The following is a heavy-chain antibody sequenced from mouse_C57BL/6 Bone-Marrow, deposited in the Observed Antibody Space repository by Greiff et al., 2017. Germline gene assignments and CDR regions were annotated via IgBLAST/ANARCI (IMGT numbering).Heavy chain of an antibody. Sequence: VHVKQSGAELVRPGASVKLSCTASGFNIKDDYMHWVKQRPEQGLEWIGWIDPENGDTEYASKFQGKATITADTSSNTAYLQLSSLTSEDTAVYYCTPFYYYGSSLYYFDYWGQGTTLTVSS. V-gene: IGHV14-4*01. D-gene: IGHD1-1*01. CDR1: GFNIKDDY. J-gene: IGHJ2*01. CDR2: IDPENGDT. CDR3: TPFYYYGSSLYYFDY.